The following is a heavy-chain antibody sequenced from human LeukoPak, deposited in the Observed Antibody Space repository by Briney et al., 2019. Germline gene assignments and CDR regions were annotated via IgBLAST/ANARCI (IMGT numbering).Heavy chain of an antibody. CDR1: GGTFSSYA. D-gene: IGHD3-9*01. J-gene: IGHJ4*02. Sequence: GASVKVSRKASGGTFSSYAISWVRQAPGQGLEWMGGIIPIFGTANYAQKFQGRVTITADESTSTAYMELSSLRFEDTAVYYCAREYYDILTGYYNDYWGQGTLVTVSS. CDR3: AREYYDILTGYYNDY. CDR2: IIPIFGTA. V-gene: IGHV1-69*13.